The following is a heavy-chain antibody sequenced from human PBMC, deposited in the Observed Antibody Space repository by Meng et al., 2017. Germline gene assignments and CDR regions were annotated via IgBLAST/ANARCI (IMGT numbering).Heavy chain of an antibody. CDR3: TTPMTTVVTPRLQNAFDI. CDR1: GFTFSNAW. V-gene: IGHV3-15*01. D-gene: IGHD4-23*01. J-gene: IGHJ3*02. CDR2: IKSKTDGGTT. Sequence: GGFWRPSFAASGFTFSNAWMSWVRQAPGKGLEWVGRIKSKTDGGTTDYAAPVKGRFTISRDDSKNTLYLQMNSLKTEDTAVYYCTTPMTTVVTPRLQNAFDIWGQGTMVTVSS.